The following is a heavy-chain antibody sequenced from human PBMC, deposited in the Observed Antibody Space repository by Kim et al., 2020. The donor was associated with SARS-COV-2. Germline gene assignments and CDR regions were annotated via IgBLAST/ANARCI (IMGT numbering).Heavy chain of an antibody. CDR1: GVAFSDFG. D-gene: IGHD1-1*01. CDR3: AKARYKLLSGFYYSGMDV. J-gene: IGHJ6*01. CDR2: LSSDANNK. Sequence: GGSLRLSCAASGVAFSDFGFYWVRQAPGKGLEWVAVLSSDANNKFYAQSVQGRCFVSRDNSKDTVFLQMYDLRPEDTAIYYCAKARYKLLSGFYYSGMDV. V-gene: IGHV3-30*18.